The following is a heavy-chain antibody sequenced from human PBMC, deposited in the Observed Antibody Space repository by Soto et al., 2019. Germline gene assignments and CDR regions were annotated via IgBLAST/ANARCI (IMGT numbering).Heavy chain of an antibody. J-gene: IGHJ6*02. Sequence: QVQLVESGGGVVQPGRSLRLSCAASGFIFSSYSMHWVRQAPGKGLEWVAVIWYDGSIKYYADSVKGRFTISRDNSKKTVYLQMNSLRAEDTAVYYCARSPSTWEPIYYYDAMDVWGQGTTVTVSS. D-gene: IGHD1-26*01. CDR3: ARSPSTWEPIYYYDAMDV. V-gene: IGHV3-33*01. CDR2: IWYDGSIK. CDR1: GFIFSSYS.